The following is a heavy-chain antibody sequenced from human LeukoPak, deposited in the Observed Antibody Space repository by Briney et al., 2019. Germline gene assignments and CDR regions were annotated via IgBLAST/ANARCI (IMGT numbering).Heavy chain of an antibody. J-gene: IGHJ5*02. D-gene: IGHD1-26*01. CDR3: ARSYRGGYSP. V-gene: IGHV4-38-2*02. CDR2: IYHTGST. Sequence: PSETLSLTCTVSGYSISSGYWGWIRQPPGQGLEWIGSIYHTGSTYDNPSLKSRAAMSVDTSKNQFSLKLNSVTAADTAVYFCARSYRGGYSPWGLGTLVTVSS. CDR1: GYSISSGY.